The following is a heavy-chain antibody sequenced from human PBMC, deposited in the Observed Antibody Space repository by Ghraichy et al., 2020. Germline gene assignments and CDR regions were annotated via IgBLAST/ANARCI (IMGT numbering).Heavy chain of an antibody. Sequence: LVKVSCKASGGTFSSYAISWVRQAPGQGLEWMGGIIPIFGTANYAQKFQGRVTITAAESTSTAYMELSSLRSEDTAVYYCARQGSSSWANWFDPWGQGTLVTVSS. CDR1: GGTFSSYA. V-gene: IGHV1-69*13. CDR3: ARQGSSSWANWFDP. CDR2: IIPIFGTA. D-gene: IGHD6-13*01. J-gene: IGHJ5*02.